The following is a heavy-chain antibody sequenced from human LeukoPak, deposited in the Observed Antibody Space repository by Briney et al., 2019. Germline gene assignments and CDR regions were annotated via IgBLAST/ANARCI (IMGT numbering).Heavy chain of an antibody. V-gene: IGHV3-48*03. CDR1: GFTFSSYE. CDR3: ARGYYDILTGYYS. J-gene: IGHJ4*02. Sequence: PGGSLRLSCAASGFTFSSYEMNWVRQAPGKGLEWVSYISGSGSTIYSADSVKGRFTISRDNAKNSLYLQMNSLRAEDTAVYYCARGYYDILTGYYSWGQGTLVTVSS. CDR2: ISGSGSTI. D-gene: IGHD3-9*01.